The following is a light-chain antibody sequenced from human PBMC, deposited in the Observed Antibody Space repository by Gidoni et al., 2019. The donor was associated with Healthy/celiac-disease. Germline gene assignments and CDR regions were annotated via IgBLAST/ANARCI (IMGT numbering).Light chain of an antibody. J-gene: IGKJ2*01. CDR3: QQRSNWPRYT. CDR1: QSVSSY. CDR2: DAS. V-gene: IGKV3-11*01. Sequence: ELVLTQSPATLSLSPGERATLSCRASQSVSSYLAWYQQKPGRAPRLLIYDASNRATGIPARFSGSGSGTDFTLTISSLEPEDFAVYYCQQRSNWPRYTFXXXTKLEIK.